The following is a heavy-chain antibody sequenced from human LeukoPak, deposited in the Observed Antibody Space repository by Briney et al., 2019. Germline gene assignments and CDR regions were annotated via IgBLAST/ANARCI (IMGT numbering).Heavy chain of an antibody. CDR2: MNPNSGGT. Sequence: ASVKVSCKASGYTFTGYYLHWVRQAPGQGLEWMGWMNPNSGGTYYAQKFQGRVTMTRDTSISTAFMELSSLRSDDTAVYYCSRAPDRGYWGQGTLVTVSS. J-gene: IGHJ4*02. V-gene: IGHV1-2*02. CDR3: SRAPDRGY. D-gene: IGHD7-27*01. CDR1: GYTFTGYY.